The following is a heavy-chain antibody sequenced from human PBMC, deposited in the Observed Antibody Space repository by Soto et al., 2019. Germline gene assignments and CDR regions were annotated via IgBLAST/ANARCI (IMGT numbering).Heavy chain of an antibody. CDR3: ARAVTWGLDV. CDR2: ISSSSTGI. CDR1: GFTFSLYS. D-gene: IGHD3-10*01. J-gene: IGHJ6*01. V-gene: IGHV3-48*02. Sequence: EVQLVESGGGLVQPGGSLRLSCAASGFTFSLYSMSWVRQAPGKGLEWVSYISSSSTGIHYADSVKGRFTISRDDVTNSMHLQMNSLRDGDTAVYYCARAVTWGLDVWGQGTTVSISS.